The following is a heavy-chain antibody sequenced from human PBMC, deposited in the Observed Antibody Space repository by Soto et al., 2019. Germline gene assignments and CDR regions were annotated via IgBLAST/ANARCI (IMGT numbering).Heavy chain of an antibody. J-gene: IGHJ4*02. Sequence: PGGSLRLSCAASGFTFTNAWLHWVRQAPGKGLEWVGRIKNRDDGGTADYAAPVRGRFTISRHDSRNTVYLQMNSLKTEDTAFYYCSTGYYDYTWGSLSWGPGTLVTVSS. CDR2: IKNRDDGGTA. V-gene: IGHV3-15*01. CDR1: GFTFTNAW. D-gene: IGHD3-16*01. CDR3: STGYYDYTWGSLS.